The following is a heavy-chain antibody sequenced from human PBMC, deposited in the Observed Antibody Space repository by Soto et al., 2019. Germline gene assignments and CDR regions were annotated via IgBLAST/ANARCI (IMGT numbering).Heavy chain of an antibody. D-gene: IGHD1-7*01. V-gene: IGHV1-69*13. CDR1: GGTFSSYA. CDR3: ARSTRKRDWNSDY. J-gene: IGHJ4*02. Sequence: GASVKVSCKASGGTFSSYAISWVRQAPGQGLEWMGGIIPIFGTANYAQKFQGRVTITADESTSTAYMELSSLRSEDTAVYYCARSTRKRDWNSDYWGQGTLVTVSS. CDR2: IIPIFGTA.